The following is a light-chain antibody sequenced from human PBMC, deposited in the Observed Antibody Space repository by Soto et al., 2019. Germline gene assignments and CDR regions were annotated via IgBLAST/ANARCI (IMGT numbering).Light chain of an antibody. V-gene: IGKV3-15*01. CDR1: QSVSID. J-gene: IGKJ5*01. Sequence: EIVMTQSPATLSVSPGERATLSCRASQSVSIDLAWYQQKPGQAPRLLSYGASTRATGVPARFSGSVSGTEFALTISSLQSEDFAIYYCQQYNNWPPITFGQVTRLEIK. CDR2: GAS. CDR3: QQYNNWPPIT.